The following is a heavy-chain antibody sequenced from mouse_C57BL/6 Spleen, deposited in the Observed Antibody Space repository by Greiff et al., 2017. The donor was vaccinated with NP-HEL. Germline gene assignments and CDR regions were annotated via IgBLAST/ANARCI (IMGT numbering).Heavy chain of an antibody. CDR2: IYPGDGDT. Sequence: QVQLQQSGPELVKPGASVKISCKASGYAFSSSWMNWVKQRPGKGLEWIGRIYPGDGDTNYNGKFKGKATLTADKSSSTTYMQLSSLTSEDSAVYFCARWLYDGSRNAMDYWGQGTSVTVSS. D-gene: IGHD1-1*01. J-gene: IGHJ4*01. CDR1: GYAFSSSW. CDR3: ARWLYDGSRNAMDY. V-gene: IGHV1-82*01.